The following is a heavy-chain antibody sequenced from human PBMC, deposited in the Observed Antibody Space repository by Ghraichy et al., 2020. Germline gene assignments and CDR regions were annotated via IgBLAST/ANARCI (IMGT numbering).Heavy chain of an antibody. J-gene: IGHJ4*02. CDR3: ARGLRDDGDKAVFFDY. Sequence: GGSLRLSCAASGFIFTNYYMSWVRQAPGKGLEWISYLDSSGRTIYYADSVKGRFTTSRDNAQKSLYLQMNSLRTEDTALYYCARGLRDDGDKAVFFDYWGQVTLVTVSS. D-gene: IGHD4-17*01. CDR1: GFIFTNYY. V-gene: IGHV3-11*01. CDR2: LDSSGRTI.